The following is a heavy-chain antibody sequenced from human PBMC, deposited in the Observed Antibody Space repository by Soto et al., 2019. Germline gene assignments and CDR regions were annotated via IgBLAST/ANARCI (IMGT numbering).Heavy chain of an antibody. D-gene: IGHD1-26*01. V-gene: IGHV3-30-3*01. CDR2: ISYDGSNK. CDR3: AREGGSYYRTLDP. Sequence: QVQLVESGGGVVQPGRSLRLSCAASGFTFSSYAMHWVRQAPGKGLEWVAVISYDGSNKYYADSVKGRFTIYRDNSKNTLYLQMNSLRAEDTAVYYCAREGGSYYRTLDPWGQGTLVTVSS. CDR1: GFTFSSYA. J-gene: IGHJ5*02.